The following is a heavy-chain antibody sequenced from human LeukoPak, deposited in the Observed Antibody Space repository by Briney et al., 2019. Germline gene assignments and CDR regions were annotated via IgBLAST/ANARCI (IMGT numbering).Heavy chain of an antibody. CDR1: GFTFSSYG. Sequence: GGSLRLSCAASGFTFSSYGMHWVRQAPGKGLEWVAFIRYDGNNKYYADSVKGRFTISRDNSKNTLYLQMNSLRAEDTAVYYCAKDFGYCSGGSCYSADYWGQGTLVSVSS. J-gene: IGHJ4*02. CDR3: AKDFGYCSGGSCYSADY. CDR2: IRYDGNNK. V-gene: IGHV3-30*02. D-gene: IGHD2-15*01.